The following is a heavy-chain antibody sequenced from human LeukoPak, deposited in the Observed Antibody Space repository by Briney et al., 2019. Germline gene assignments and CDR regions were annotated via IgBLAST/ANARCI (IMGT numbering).Heavy chain of an antibody. D-gene: IGHD2-21*01. CDR2: IVVGSGNT. J-gene: IGHJ4*02. Sequence: ASVKVSCKASGFTFTSSAMHWVRQARGQRLEWIGWIVVGSGNTNYAQKFQERVTITRDMSTSTAYMELSCLRSEDTAVYYWAADSGYCGGDCFFNWGQGTLVTVSS. CDR3: AADSGYCGGDCFFN. V-gene: IGHV1-58*02. CDR1: GFTFTSSA.